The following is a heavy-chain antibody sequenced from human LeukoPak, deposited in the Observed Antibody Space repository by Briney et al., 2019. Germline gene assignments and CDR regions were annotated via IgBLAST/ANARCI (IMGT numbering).Heavy chain of an antibody. CDR1: GFTFDDYA. Sequence: PGRSLRLSCAASGFTFDDYAMHWVRQAPGKGLEWVSGISWNSGSIGYADSVKGRFTISRDNAKNSLYLQMNRLRAEDTALYYCAKDGGTSYGFDYFDYWGQGTLVTVSS. J-gene: IGHJ4*02. CDR3: AKDGGTSYGFDYFDY. V-gene: IGHV3-9*01. D-gene: IGHD5-18*01. CDR2: ISWNSGSI.